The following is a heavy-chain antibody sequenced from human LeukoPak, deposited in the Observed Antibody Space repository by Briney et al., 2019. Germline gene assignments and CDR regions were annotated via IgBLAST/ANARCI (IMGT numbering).Heavy chain of an antibody. V-gene: IGHV4-4*02. CDR2: IYYSGST. D-gene: IGHD3-22*01. J-gene: IGHJ1*01. CDR1: GGSISRSNW. CDR3: ARLKYYYDSSGYRAEYFQH. Sequence: SETLSLTCAVSGGSISRSNWWSWVRQPPGKGLEWIGYIYYSGSTNYNPSLKSRVTISVYTSKNQFSLKLSSVTAADTAVYYCARLKYYYDSSGYRAEYFQHWGQGTLVTVSS.